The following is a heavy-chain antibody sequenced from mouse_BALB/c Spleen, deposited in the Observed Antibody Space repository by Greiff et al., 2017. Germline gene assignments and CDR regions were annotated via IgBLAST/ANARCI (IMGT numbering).Heavy chain of an antibody. CDR2: ISSGGST. CDR3: ARGDYYGNSFAY. CDR1: GFTFSSYA. V-gene: IGHV5-6-5*01. J-gene: IGHJ3*01. Sequence: EVKLMESGGGLVKPGGSLKLSCAASGFTFSSYAMSWVRQTPEKRLEWVASISSGGSTYYPDSVKGRFTISRDNARNILYLQMSSLRSEDTAMYYCARGDYYGNSFAYWGQGTLVTVSA. D-gene: IGHD2-1*01.